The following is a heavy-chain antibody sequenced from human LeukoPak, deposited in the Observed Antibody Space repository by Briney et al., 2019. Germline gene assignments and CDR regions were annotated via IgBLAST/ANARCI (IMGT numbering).Heavy chain of an antibody. CDR1: GFTFSSYG. Sequence: GGSLRLSCAASGFTFSSYGMHWVRQAPGKGLEWVAFIWYDGSNEYYADSVKGRFTISRDISKNTLYLQMNSLRAEDTAVYYCARNYGDSYYSYYGMDVWGQGTTVTVSS. CDR3: ARNYGDSYYSYYGMDV. V-gene: IGHV3-33*01. CDR2: IWYDGSNE. D-gene: IGHD2-21*02. J-gene: IGHJ6*02.